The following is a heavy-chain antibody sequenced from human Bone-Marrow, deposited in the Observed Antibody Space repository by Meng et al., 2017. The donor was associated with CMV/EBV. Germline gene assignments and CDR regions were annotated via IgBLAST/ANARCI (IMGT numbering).Heavy chain of an antibody. J-gene: IGHJ6*02. V-gene: IGHV4-31*03. Sequence: LRPSCPLSAGSPRRGGYYWSWIRQHPGKGLEWIGYIYYSGSTHYNPSLKSRVTISVDTSKNQFSLKLSSVTAADTAVYYCARDLGYYGSGSYYNGGMDVWGQGTTVTVSS. D-gene: IGHD3-10*01. CDR1: AGSPRRGGYY. CDR3: ARDLGYYGSGSYYNGGMDV. CDR2: IYYSGST.